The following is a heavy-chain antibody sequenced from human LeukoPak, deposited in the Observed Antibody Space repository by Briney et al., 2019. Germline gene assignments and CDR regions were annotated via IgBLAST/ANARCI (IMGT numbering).Heavy chain of an antibody. CDR3: ARGPDGFGEFMWFDP. V-gene: IGHV1-69*06. Sequence: ASVKVSCKASGGTFSSYAISWVRQAPGQGLEWMGGIIPIFGTANYAQKFQGRVTITADKSTSTAYMELSSLRSEDTAVYYCARGPDGFGEFMWFDPWGQGTLVTVS. J-gene: IGHJ5*02. CDR2: IIPIFGTA. CDR1: GGTFSSYA. D-gene: IGHD3-10*01.